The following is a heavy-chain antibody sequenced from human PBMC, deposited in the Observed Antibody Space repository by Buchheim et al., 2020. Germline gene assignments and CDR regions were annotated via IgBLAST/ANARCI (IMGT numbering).Heavy chain of an antibody. CDR1: GGSISSYY. CDR2: IYYSGST. D-gene: IGHD5-24*01. Sequence: QVQLQESGPGLVKPSETLSLTCTVSGGSISSYYWSWIGQPPGKGLEWIGYIYYSGSTNYNPSLKSRVTISVDTSKNQFSLKLSSVTAADTAVYCCARAYEMATLDYWGQGTL. V-gene: IGHV4-59*01. J-gene: IGHJ4*02. CDR3: ARAYEMATLDY.